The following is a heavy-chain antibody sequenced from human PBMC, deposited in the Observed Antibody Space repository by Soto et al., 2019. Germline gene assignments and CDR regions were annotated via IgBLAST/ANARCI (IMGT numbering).Heavy chain of an antibody. J-gene: IGHJ6*03. D-gene: IGHD6-19*01. Sequence: QVQLVQSGAEVKEPGASVKVSCKTSGYTFASYGISWVRQAPGQGLEWVGWISAYNGNTKFAQKVQGRVTLTTDTPTSTAYMELRSLSSDDTAIYYCARRLAVASSTDSNCYYYYMDVWGKGTTVTVSS. CDR1: GYTFASYG. CDR2: ISAYNGNT. V-gene: IGHV1-18*01. CDR3: ARRLAVASSTDSNCYYYYMDV.